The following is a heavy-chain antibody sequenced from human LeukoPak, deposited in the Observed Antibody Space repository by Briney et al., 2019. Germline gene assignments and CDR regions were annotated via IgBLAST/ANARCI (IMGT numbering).Heavy chain of an antibody. CDR2: INPNSGGT. Sequence: ASVKLCCKASGYTFTGYYIHWVRQAPGQGLEWMGRINPNSGGTNYAQKYQGRVTMTRDTSISTAYMDLSRMSSDDTAVYYCAIDTGAHGNIVLMVYAGVSFDIWGQGTMVTVSS. CDR3: AIDTGAHGNIVLMVYAGVSFDI. V-gene: IGHV1-2*06. D-gene: IGHD2-8*01. J-gene: IGHJ3*02. CDR1: GYTFTGYY.